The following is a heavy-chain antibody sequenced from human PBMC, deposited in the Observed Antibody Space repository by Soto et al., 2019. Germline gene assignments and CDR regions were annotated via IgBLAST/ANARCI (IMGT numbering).Heavy chain of an antibody. CDR2: ISYDGSNK. Sequence: GGSLRLSCEASGFTFSSYAMHWVRQAPGKGLEWVAVISYDGSNKYYADSVKGRFTISRDNSKNTLYLQMNSLRAEDTAVYYCAREDGDFWSGYYSGGAFDYWGRGTLVTVSS. J-gene: IGHJ4*02. CDR1: GFTFSSYA. CDR3: AREDGDFWSGYYSGGAFDY. D-gene: IGHD3-3*01. V-gene: IGHV3-30-3*01.